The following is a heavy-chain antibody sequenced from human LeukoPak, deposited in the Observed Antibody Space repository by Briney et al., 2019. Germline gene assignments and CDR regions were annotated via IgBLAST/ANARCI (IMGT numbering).Heavy chain of an antibody. CDR1: VDSISGYY. CDR3: ARGKYLFDY. Sequence: SETLSLTCTVSVDSISGYYWSWIRQPPGKGLEWIGYMYYSGNTNYNPSLKSRLTTSLDTSKNQFSLKLSSVTAADTAVYYCARGKYLFDYWGQGTLVTVCS. J-gene: IGHJ4*02. D-gene: IGHD2-2*01. CDR2: MYYSGNT. V-gene: IGHV4-59*01.